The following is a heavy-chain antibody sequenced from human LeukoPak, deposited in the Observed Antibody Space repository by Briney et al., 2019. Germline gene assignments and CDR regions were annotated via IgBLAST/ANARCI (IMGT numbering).Heavy chain of an antibody. D-gene: IGHD1-1*01. Sequence: SETLSLTCTVSGGSISSYYWSWIRQPPGKGLEWIGYIYYSGSTNYNPSLKSRVTISVDTSKNQFSLKLSSVTAADTAVYYCARAPRGKRGAFDIWGQGTVVTVSS. J-gene: IGHJ3*02. CDR1: GGSISSYY. CDR2: IYYSGST. V-gene: IGHV4-59*01. CDR3: ARAPRGKRGAFDI.